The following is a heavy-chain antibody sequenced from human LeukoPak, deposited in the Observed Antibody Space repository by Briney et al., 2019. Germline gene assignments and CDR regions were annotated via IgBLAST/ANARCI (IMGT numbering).Heavy chain of an antibody. CDR1: GFTFSSYW. V-gene: IGHV3-7*03. Sequence: QSGGSLRLSCAASGFTFSSYWMSWVRQAPGKGLEWVANIKQDGSEKYYVDPVKGRFTISRDNAKNSLYLQMNSLRAEDTAVYYCARMEEKAVAGTEARVWFDPWGQGTLVTVSS. J-gene: IGHJ5*02. D-gene: IGHD6-19*01. CDR3: ARMEEKAVAGTEARVWFDP. CDR2: IKQDGSEK.